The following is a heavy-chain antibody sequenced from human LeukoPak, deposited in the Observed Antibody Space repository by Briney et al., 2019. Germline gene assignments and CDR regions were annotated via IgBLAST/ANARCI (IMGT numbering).Heavy chain of an antibody. CDR1: GGSISSYY. D-gene: IGHD6-6*01. J-gene: IGHJ4*02. Sequence: KPSETLSLTCTVSGGSISSYYWSWIRQPPGKGLEWIGYIYYSGSTNYNPSLKSRVTISVDTSKNQFSLKLSSVTAADTAVYYCARQKSYSSSSIDYWGQGTLVTVSS. V-gene: IGHV4-59*08. CDR3: ARQKSYSSSSIDY. CDR2: IYYSGST.